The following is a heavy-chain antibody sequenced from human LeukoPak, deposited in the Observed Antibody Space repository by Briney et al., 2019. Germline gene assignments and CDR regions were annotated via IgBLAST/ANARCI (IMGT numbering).Heavy chain of an antibody. J-gene: IGHJ4*02. D-gene: IGHD3-16*01. CDR3: GKGAGGVGRGWTYEGGGGG. V-gene: IGHV3-23*01. Sequence: GGSLRLSCAASGFTFSSCAMSWVRQAPGKGLEWVSTISGSGGSTYYADSVKGRFTISRDNSKNTLYLQMNSLRAEDTAVYYWGKGAGGVGRGWTYEGGGGGGGQGTLVTVSS. CDR1: GFTFSSCA. CDR2: ISGSGGST.